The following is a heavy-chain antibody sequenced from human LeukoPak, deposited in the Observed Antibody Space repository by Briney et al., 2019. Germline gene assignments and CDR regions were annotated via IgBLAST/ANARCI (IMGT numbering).Heavy chain of an antibody. CDR2: IYYSGST. V-gene: IGHV4-59*01. D-gene: IGHD4-23*01. J-gene: IGHJ6*03. CDR1: GGSISSYY. CDR3: AKSDYGGNSLHNYYKYV. Sequence: SETLSLTCTVSGGSISSYYWSWIRQPPGKGLEWIGYIYYSGSTNSKPSLKSRVTISVDTSKNQFSLKLSSVTAADTAVYYFAKSDYGGNSLHNYYKYVWGKGTTVTVSS.